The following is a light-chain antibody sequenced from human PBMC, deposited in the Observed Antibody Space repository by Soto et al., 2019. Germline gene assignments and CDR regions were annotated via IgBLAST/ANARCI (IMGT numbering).Light chain of an antibody. V-gene: IGKV1-9*01. CDR2: AAS. CDR3: KQLISYPRS. Sequence: DIQLTQSPSFLSASVGDRVTITCRASQGISSYLAWYQQKPGKAPKLLIYAASTLQSGVPSRFSGSGSGTKFPLTIRTLQPEDLAIYYCKQLISYPRSLGQGTKLEIK. J-gene: IGKJ2*01. CDR1: QGISSY.